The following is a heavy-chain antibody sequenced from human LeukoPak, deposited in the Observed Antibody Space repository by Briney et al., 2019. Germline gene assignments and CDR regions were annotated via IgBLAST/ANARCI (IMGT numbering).Heavy chain of an antibody. J-gene: IGHJ4*02. CDR2: IYYSGGT. Sequence: SETLSLTCTVSGGSISSGGYYWSWIRQHPGKGLEWIGYIYYSGGTYYNPSLKSRVTISVDTSKNQFSLKLSSVTAADTAVYYCARAYYDSSGYPGTPLDYWGQGTLVTVSS. V-gene: IGHV4-31*03. CDR3: ARAYYDSSGYPGTPLDY. CDR1: GGSISSGGYY. D-gene: IGHD3-22*01.